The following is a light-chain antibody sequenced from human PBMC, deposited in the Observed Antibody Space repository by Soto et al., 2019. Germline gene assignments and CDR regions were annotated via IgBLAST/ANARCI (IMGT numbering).Light chain of an antibody. CDR1: QSVSSSY. CDR2: GAS. Sequence: EMVLTQSPGTLSLSPGERATLSGRASQSVSSSYLAWYQQKPGQAPRLLIYGASSRATGIPDRFSGSGSGTDFTLTISRLEPEDFAVYYCQQYGSSPVYTFGQGTKLEIK. V-gene: IGKV3-20*01. J-gene: IGKJ2*01. CDR3: QQYGSSPVYT.